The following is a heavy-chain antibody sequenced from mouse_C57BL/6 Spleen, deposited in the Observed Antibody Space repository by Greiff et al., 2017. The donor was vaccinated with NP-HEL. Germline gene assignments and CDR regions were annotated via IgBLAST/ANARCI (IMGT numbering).Heavy chain of an antibody. D-gene: IGHD1-1*01. CDR1: GYAFSSYW. CDR2: IYPGDGDT. Sequence: VQLQQSGAELVKPGASVKISCKASGYAFSSYWMNWVKQRPGKGLEWIGQIYPGDGDTNYNGKFKGKATLTADKSSSTAYMQLSSLTSEDSAVYFCARRVTTVVAPYWYFDVWGTGTTVTVSS. CDR3: ARRVTTVVAPYWYFDV. V-gene: IGHV1-80*01. J-gene: IGHJ1*03.